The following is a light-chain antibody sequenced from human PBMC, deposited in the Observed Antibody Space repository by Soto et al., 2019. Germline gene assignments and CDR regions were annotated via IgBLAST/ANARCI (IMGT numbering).Light chain of an antibody. CDR3: QQRKT. CDR2: DAS. V-gene: IGKV3-11*01. J-gene: IGKJ1*01. Sequence: EIVLTQSPATLSLPPGERATLSCRASQSVSSYLAWYQQKPGQAPRLLIYDASNRATGIPARFSGSGSGTDFTLTISSLEPEDFAVYYCQQRKTFGQGTKVDIK. CDR1: QSVSSY.